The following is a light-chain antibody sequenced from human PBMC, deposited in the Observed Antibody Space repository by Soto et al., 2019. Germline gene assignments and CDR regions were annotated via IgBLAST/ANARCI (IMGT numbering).Light chain of an antibody. Sequence: EIVMTRSPASLSVCPVGRAALCCMASRNVGSKLAWYMQKPGQSPRLLISGASTRATGIPARFSGSGSGTDFTLTISSLEPEDFAVYYCQHRSNWPPEITFDQGTRLENK. CDR3: QHRSNWPPEIT. CDR2: GAS. CDR1: RNVGSK. V-gene: IGKV3-11*01. J-gene: IGKJ5*01.